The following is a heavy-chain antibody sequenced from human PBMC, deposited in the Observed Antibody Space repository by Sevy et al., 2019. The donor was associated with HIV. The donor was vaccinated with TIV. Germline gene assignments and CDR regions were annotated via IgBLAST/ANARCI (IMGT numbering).Heavy chain of an antibody. CDR2: INGGGDST. V-gene: IGHV3-23*01. CDR1: GFIFSSYA. J-gene: IGHJ4*02. CDR3: AKDYYGVGGYYFDY. Sequence: GGSLRLSCEASGFIFSSYAMSWVRQAPGKGLEWVSGINGGGDSTWYADSVKGRFTISRDNSKKVLYLQMNSLRAEDTAFYYCAKDYYGVGGYYFDYWGQGPWSPSPQ. D-gene: IGHD4-17*01.